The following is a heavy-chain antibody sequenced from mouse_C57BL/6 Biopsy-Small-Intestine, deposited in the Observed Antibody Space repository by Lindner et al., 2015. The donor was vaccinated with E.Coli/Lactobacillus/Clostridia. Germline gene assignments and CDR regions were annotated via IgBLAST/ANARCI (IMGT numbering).Heavy chain of an antibody. CDR2: IYPGDGDT. V-gene: IGHV1-82*01. J-gene: IGHJ3*01. Sequence: VQLQESGPELVKPGASVKIPCKASGYAFSSSWMNWVKQRPGKGLEWIGRIYPGDGDTNYNGKFKGKATLTADKSSSTAYMQLSSLTSEDSAVYFCASLANWDGAWFAYWGQGTLVTVSA. CDR1: GYAFSSSW. D-gene: IGHD4-1*01. CDR3: ASLANWDGAWFAY.